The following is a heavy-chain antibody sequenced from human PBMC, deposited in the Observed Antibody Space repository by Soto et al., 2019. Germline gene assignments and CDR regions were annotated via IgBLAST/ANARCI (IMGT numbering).Heavy chain of an antibody. Sequence: ASETLSLTCTVSGGSISSSSYYWGWIRQPPGKGLEWIGSIYYSGSTYYNPSLKSRVTISVDTSKNQFSLKLSSVTAADTAVYYCARIWGSRGGYYYYYMDVWGKGTTVTVSS. J-gene: IGHJ6*03. CDR2: IYYSGST. CDR1: GGSISSSSYY. D-gene: IGHD7-27*01. V-gene: IGHV4-39*01. CDR3: ARIWGSRGGYYYYYMDV.